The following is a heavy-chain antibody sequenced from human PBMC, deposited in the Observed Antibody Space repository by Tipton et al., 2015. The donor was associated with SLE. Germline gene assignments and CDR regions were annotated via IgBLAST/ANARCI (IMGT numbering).Heavy chain of an antibody. CDR2: FYSTVIT. J-gene: IGHJ3*02. Sequence: TLSLTCDVYGGSFRGYFWSWIRQPPGKGLEWIANFYSTVITNYNPSLKSRVTISVDTSKNQFSLKLSSVTAADTAVYFCARTSGGDYNDDVFDIWGQGTMVTVSS. D-gene: IGHD2-21*02. V-gene: IGHV4-34*11. CDR3: ARTSGGDYNDDVFDI. CDR1: GGSFRGYF.